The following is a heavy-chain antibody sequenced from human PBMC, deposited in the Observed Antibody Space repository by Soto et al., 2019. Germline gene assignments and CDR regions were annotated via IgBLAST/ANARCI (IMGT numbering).Heavy chain of an antibody. CDR1: GLSITSNNY. V-gene: IGHV4-38-2*02. J-gene: IGHJ5*01. CDR2: RSQSGST. CDR3: ARDLNIMWFFS. Sequence: SETLSLTCVVSGLSITSNNYWAWIRQSPGKGLEWIGSRSQSGSTYYNPSLNGRVSISVNTSKNQFSLRLTSLTAADTAIYYCARDLNIMWFFSWGQGTLVTVSS.